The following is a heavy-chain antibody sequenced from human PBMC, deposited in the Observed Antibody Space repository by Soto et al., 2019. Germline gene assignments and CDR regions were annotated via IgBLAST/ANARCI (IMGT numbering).Heavy chain of an antibody. CDR2: INHSGST. CDR1: GGSFSGYY. Sequence: QVQLQQWGAGLLKPSETLSLTCAVYGGSFSGYYWSWIRQPPGKGLEWIGEINHSGSTNYNPSLKIRVTISVDTSKNQFSLKLSSVTAADTAVYYCARLSSTSLDAFDIWGQGTMVTVSS. D-gene: IGHD2-2*01. J-gene: IGHJ3*02. V-gene: IGHV4-34*01. CDR3: ARLSSTSLDAFDI.